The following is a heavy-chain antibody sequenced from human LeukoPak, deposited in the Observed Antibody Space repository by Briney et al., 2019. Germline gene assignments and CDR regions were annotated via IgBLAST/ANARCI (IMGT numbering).Heavy chain of an antibody. Sequence: PSETLSLTCTVSAGSISSSSYYWGWIRQPPGKGLEWIGSIYYSGSTYNNTSLKSRVIISGDTSKNQFFLKLTSMTVADTAIYFCARGGGRVISYRFDYWGQGVLVTVSS. V-gene: IGHV4-39*07. CDR3: ARGGGRVISYRFDY. D-gene: IGHD3-16*01. CDR2: IYYSGST. J-gene: IGHJ4*02. CDR1: AGSISSSSYY.